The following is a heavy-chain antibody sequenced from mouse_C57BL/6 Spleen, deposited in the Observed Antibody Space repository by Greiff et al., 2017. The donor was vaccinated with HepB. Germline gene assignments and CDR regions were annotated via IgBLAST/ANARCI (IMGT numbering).Heavy chain of an antibody. V-gene: IGHV1-69*01. CDR1: GYTFTSYW. J-gene: IGHJ1*03. CDR3: ARTVVEGNWYFDV. CDR2: IDPSDSYT. D-gene: IGHD1-1*01. Sequence: VQLQQPGAELVMPGASVKLSCKASGYTFTSYWMHWVKQRPGQGLEWIGEIDPSDSYTNYNQKFKGKSTLTVGKSSSTAYMQLSSLTSEDSAVYYCARTVVEGNWYFDVWGTGTTVTVSS.